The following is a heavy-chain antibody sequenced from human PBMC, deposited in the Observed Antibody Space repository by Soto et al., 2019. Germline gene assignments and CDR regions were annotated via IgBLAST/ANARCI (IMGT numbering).Heavy chain of an antibody. J-gene: IGHJ4*02. V-gene: IGHV1-18*01. CDR2: IRPYNGDT. CDR1: GYMFSSYG. Sequence: ASVKVSFKASGYMFSSYGINWVRQAPGQGLEWMGWIRPYNGDTKYAQNLQGRVTMTTDTSTSTAYMEMRSLRSDDTAVYYCVRDLDGSGSYYTDYWGPGTLVTVSS. CDR3: VRDLDGSGSYYTDY. D-gene: IGHD3-10*01.